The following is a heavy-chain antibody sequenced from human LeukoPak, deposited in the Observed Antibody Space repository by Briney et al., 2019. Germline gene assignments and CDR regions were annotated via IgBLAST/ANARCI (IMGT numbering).Heavy chain of an antibody. D-gene: IGHD1-26*01. J-gene: IGHJ4*02. V-gene: IGHV3-11*01. CDR1: GFTFSDYY. CDR3: ARGLVGARWYYFDY. CDR2: ISSSGSTT. Sequence: GGSLRLSCAASGFTFSDYYMSWIRQAPGKGLEWVSYISSSGSTTYYADSVKGRFTISRDNAKNSLCLQMNSLRAEDTAVYYCARGLVGARWYYFDYWGQGTLVAVSS.